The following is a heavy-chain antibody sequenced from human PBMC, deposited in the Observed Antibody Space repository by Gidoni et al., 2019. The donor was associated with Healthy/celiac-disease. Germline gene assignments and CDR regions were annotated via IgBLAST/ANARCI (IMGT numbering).Heavy chain of an antibody. D-gene: IGHD2-15*01. CDR3: AREYCSGGSCYSGFGFDP. Sequence: QVQLQESGPGLVKPSQTLSLTCTVSGGSISSGSYYWSWIRQPAGKGLEWIGRIYTSGSTNYNPSLKSRVTISVDTSKNQFSLKLSSVTAADTAVYYCAREYCSGGSCYSGFGFDPWGQGTLVTVSS. J-gene: IGHJ5*02. V-gene: IGHV4-61*02. CDR2: IYTSGST. CDR1: GGSISSGSYY.